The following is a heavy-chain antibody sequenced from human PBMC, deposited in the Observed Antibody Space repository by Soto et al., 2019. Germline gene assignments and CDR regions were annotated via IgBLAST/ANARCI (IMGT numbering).Heavy chain of an antibody. CDR1: GFTFSSYA. CDR3: AKDADLLWFGELSPIAY. V-gene: IGHV3-23*01. Sequence: EVQLLESGGGLVQPGGSLRLSCAASGFTFSSYAMSWVRQAPGKGLEWVSAISGSGGSTYYADSVKGRFTISRDNSKNTLYLQMNSLRAEDTAVYYCAKDADLLWFGELSPIAYWGQGTLVTVSS. CDR2: ISGSGGST. D-gene: IGHD3-10*01. J-gene: IGHJ4*02.